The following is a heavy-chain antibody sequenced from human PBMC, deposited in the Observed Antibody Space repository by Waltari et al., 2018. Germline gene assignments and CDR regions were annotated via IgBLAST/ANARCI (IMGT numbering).Heavy chain of an antibody. CDR3: ATYIGASLGTAAFDV. J-gene: IGHJ3*01. Sequence: QLQLQESGPRLVKPSAPLSLTCTVSGGSITTNRHYWGWIRQPPVQGLEWIGTISYTGATYSSPSLKSRVTISRDTSKNQLALTVGSVTAADTALYYCATYIGASLGTAAFDVWGQGTMVTVSS. D-gene: IGHD5-12*01. V-gene: IGHV4-39*01. CDR1: GGSITTNRHY. CDR2: ISYTGAT.